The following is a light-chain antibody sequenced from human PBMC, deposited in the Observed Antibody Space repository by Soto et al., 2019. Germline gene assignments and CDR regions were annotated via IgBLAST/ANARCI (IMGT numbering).Light chain of an antibody. CDR3: SSFTSSGTYYV. CDR1: SSDVGGYNY. CDR2: DVS. V-gene: IGLV2-14*01. Sequence: QSVLTKPASVSGSPGQSITISCTGTSSDVGGYNYVSWYQQHPGKAPKLMIYDVSNRPSGVSNRFSGSKSGNTASLTISGLQAEDEADYYCSSFTSSGTYYVFGTGTKVTVL. J-gene: IGLJ1*01.